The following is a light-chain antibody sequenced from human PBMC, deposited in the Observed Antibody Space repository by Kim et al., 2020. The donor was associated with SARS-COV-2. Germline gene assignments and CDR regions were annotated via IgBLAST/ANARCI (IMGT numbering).Light chain of an antibody. V-gene: IGKV3-11*01. Sequence: PGERATRSCRASQSVSSYLAWYQQNPGQAPRLLIYDASNRATGIPARFSGSGSGTDFTLTISSLEPEDFAVYYCQQRSNWPRGVTFGGGTKVDIK. J-gene: IGKJ4*01. CDR3: QQRSNWPRGVT. CDR1: QSVSSY. CDR2: DAS.